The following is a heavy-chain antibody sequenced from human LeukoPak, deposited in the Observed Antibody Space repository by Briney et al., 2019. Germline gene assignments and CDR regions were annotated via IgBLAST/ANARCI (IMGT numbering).Heavy chain of an antibody. J-gene: IGHJ6*03. CDR2: IKQDGSEK. Sequence: PGGSLRLSCAASAFTFSNYWMSWVRQAPGKGLEWVANIKQDGSEKYYVDSVKGRFTISRDNAKNSLYLQMNSLRAEDTAVYYCAREGGSYSSRLDYYMDVWGKGTTVTVSS. CDR3: AREGGSYSSRLDYYMDV. CDR1: AFTFSNYW. V-gene: IGHV3-7*01. D-gene: IGHD6-13*01.